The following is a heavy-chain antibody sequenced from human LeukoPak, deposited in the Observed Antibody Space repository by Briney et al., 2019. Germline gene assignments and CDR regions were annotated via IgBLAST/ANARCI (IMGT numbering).Heavy chain of an antibody. Sequence: ASVTDSCKASGYAFISYGFSWVRQAPGQGLEWMGWISAYDGNTKSIDKLQGRVTLTTDTSTNTAYLELRGLRSDGTAVYYCTRDAYGSGKGYFDYWGQGTLVTVSS. CDR2: ISAYDGNT. D-gene: IGHD3-10*01. J-gene: IGHJ4*02. V-gene: IGHV1-18*01. CDR1: GYAFISYG. CDR3: TRDAYGSGKGYFDY.